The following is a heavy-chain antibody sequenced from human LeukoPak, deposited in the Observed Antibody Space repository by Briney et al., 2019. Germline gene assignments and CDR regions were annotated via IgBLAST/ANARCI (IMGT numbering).Heavy chain of an antibody. CDR3: ARGRGYSGYLNWFDP. J-gene: IGHJ5*02. CDR1: GGSISSYY. D-gene: IGHD5-12*01. CDR2: IYYSGST. Sequence: SETLSLTCTVSGGSISSYYWSWIRQPPGKGLEWIGYIYYSGSTNYNPSLKSRVTISVDTSKNQFSLKLSSVTAADTAVYYCARGRGYSGYLNWFDPWGQGTLVTVSS. V-gene: IGHV4-59*08.